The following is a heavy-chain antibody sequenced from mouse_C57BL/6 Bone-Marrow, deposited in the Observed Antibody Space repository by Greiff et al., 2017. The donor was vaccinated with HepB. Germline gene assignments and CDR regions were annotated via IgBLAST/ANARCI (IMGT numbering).Heavy chain of an antibody. CDR2: IDPSDSYT. Sequence: QVQLQQPGAELVMPGASVKLSCKASGYTFTSYWMHWVKQRPGQGLEWIGEIDPSDSYTNYNQKFKGKSTLTVDKSSSTAYMQRSSLTSEDSAVYYCASLITTVVATSYWYFDVWGTGTTVTVSS. CDR1: GYTFTSYW. CDR3: ASLITTVVATSYWYFDV. V-gene: IGHV1-69*01. D-gene: IGHD1-1*01. J-gene: IGHJ1*03.